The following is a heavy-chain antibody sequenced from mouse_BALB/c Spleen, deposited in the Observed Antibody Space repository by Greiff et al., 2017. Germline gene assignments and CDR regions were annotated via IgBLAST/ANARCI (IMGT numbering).Heavy chain of an antibody. Sequence: EVQLQQSGPSLVKPSQTLSLTCSVTGDSITSGYWNWIRKFPGNKLEYMGYISYSGSTYYNPALTSRISITRATSKNQYYRQLNSVTTEDTATYYCARWEIGAMDYWGQGTSVTVSS. CDR3: ARWEIGAMDY. J-gene: IGHJ4*01. CDR2: ISYSGST. V-gene: IGHV3-8*02. CDR1: GDSITSGY.